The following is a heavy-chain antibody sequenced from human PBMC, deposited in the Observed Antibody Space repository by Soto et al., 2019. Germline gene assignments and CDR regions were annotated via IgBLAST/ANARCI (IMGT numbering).Heavy chain of an antibody. CDR1: GGSFSGYY. J-gene: IGHJ6*02. CDR2: INHSGST. Sequence: SDTLSLTCAVYGGSFSGYYWSWIRQPPGKGLKWIGEINHSGSTNYNPSLKSRVTISVDTSKNQFSLKLSSVTAADTAVYYCAREGIQLWIHYYYYGMDVWGQGTTVTVSS. CDR3: AREGIQLWIHYYYYGMDV. D-gene: IGHD5-18*01. V-gene: IGHV4-34*01.